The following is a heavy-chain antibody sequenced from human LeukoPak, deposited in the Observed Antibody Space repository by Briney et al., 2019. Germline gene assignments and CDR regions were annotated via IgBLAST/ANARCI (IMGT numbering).Heavy chain of an antibody. Sequence: GGALTLSCVGSGLTFSGFELNWVRQAPGKGLEWVSYIKDDRSLKTYADSVKGRFTISRDNARNSLYLQMNSLRVEDTAIYYCARRFRDWGQGTLVTVSS. V-gene: IGHV3-48*03. CDR3: ARRFRD. CDR1: GLTFSGFE. D-gene: IGHD3-16*01. J-gene: IGHJ4*02. CDR2: IKDDRSLK.